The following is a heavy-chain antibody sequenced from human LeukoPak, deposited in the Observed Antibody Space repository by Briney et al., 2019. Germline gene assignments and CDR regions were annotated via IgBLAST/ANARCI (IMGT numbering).Heavy chain of an antibody. CDR3: ARLGPYDIVTDDAFDV. Sequence: SETLSLTCAVYGRSFSGYYWTWIRQPPGKGLEWIGQINHSGSPNYNPSLKSRVTISVDMSKNQFSLRLSSVTAADTAVYYCARLGPYDIVTDDAFDVWGKGQWSPSLQ. D-gene: IGHD3-9*01. V-gene: IGHV4-34*01. CDR2: INHSGSP. CDR1: GRSFSGYY. J-gene: IGHJ3*01.